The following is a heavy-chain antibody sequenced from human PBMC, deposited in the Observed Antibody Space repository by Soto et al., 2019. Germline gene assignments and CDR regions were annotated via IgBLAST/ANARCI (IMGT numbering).Heavy chain of an antibody. D-gene: IGHD3-10*01. CDR3: ARVKGFGESRNNWFDP. V-gene: IGHV4-59*01. CDR2: IYYSGST. J-gene: IGHJ5*02. CDR1: GGSISSYY. Sequence: SETLSLTCTVSGGSISSYYWSWIRQPPGKGLEWIGYIYYSGSTNYNPSLKSRVTISVDTSKNQFSLKLSSVTAADTAVYYCARVKGFGESRNNWFDPWGQGTLVTVSS.